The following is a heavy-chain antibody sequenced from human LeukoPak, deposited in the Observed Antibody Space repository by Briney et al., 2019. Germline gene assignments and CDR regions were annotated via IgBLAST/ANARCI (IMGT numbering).Heavy chain of an antibody. CDR3: ASGPGGSSWSFDY. V-gene: IGHV4-34*01. CDR1: GGSFSGYY. CDR2: INHSGST. Sequence: PSETLSLTCAVYGGSFSGYYWSWIRQPPGKGLEWIGEINHSGSTNYNPSLKSRVTISVDTSKNQFSLKLSSVTAADTAVYYCASGPGGSSWSFDYWGQGTLVTVSS. J-gene: IGHJ4*02. D-gene: IGHD6-13*01.